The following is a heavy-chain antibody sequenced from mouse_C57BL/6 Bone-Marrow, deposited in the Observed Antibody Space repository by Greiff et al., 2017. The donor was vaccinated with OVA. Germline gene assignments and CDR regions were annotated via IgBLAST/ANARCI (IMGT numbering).Heavy chain of an antibody. Sequence: EVKLMESGGGLVKPGGSLKLSCAASGFTFSSYTMSWVRQTPEKRLEWVATISGGGGNTYYPDSVKGRFTIARDNAKNTLYLQMSSLRSKDTALYCCARHGDGPYGFAYWGQGTLVTVSA. J-gene: IGHJ3*01. D-gene: IGHD2-3*01. V-gene: IGHV5-9*01. CDR3: ARHGDGPYGFAY. CDR1: GFTFSSYT. CDR2: ISGGGGNT.